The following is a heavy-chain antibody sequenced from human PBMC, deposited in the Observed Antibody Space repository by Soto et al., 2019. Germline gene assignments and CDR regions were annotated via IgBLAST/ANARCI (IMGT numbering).Heavy chain of an antibody. J-gene: IGHJ4*02. Sequence: ASVKVSCKTSGYTFTSYCISWVRQAPGQGIEWMGWITTDKGKTTYAQKFQGRVTMTTDTPTSTAYMELRSLRSDDTGVDYCAPRSPAFHYWGQGLLVTVSS. CDR1: GYTFTSYC. CDR3: APRSPAFHY. V-gene: IGHV1-18*01. CDR2: ITTDKGKT.